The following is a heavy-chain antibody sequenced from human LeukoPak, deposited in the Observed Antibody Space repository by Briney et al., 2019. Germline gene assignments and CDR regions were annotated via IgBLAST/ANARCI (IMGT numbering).Heavy chain of an antibody. V-gene: IGHV1-69*17. CDR2: NIPSFGIP. J-gene: IGHJ6*02. Sequence: VKVSCKASGDAFNSHTINWVRQAPGQGLEWVGSNIPSFGIPSYAQKFKGRVTISADTSTTTAFMDLTSPRSEDTAVYYCARDFWGTMVRAASMDVWGQGTTVTVSS. CDR3: ARDFWGTMVRAASMDV. D-gene: IGHD3-10*01. CDR1: GDAFNSHT.